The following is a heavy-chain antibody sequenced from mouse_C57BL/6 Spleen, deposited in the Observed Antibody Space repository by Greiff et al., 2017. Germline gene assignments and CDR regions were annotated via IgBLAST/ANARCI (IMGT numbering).Heavy chain of an antibody. Sequence: QVQLQQPGAELVKPGASVKLSCKASGYTFTSYWMHWVKQRPGQGLEWIGMIHPNSGSTNYNEKFKSKATLTVDKSSSTAYMQLSSLTSEDSAVYYCAREDYYGSSLGYFDYWGQGTTLTVSS. CDR2: IHPNSGST. V-gene: IGHV1-64*01. CDR1: GYTFTSYW. CDR3: AREDYYGSSLGYFDY. J-gene: IGHJ2*01. D-gene: IGHD1-1*01.